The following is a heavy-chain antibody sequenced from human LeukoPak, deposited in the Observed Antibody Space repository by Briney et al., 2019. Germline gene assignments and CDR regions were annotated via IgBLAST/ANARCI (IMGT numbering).Heavy chain of an antibody. CDR2: INPNSGGT. CDR1: GYTFTGYY. Sequence: GASVKVSCKASGYTFTGYYMHWVRQAPGQGLEWMGWINPNSGGTNYAQKFQGRVTMTRNTSISTAYMELSSRRSEDTAVYYCARAGFGELFNTFSPRLANWFDPWGQGTLVTVSS. J-gene: IGHJ5*02. D-gene: IGHD3-10*01. V-gene: IGHV1-2*02. CDR3: ARAGFGELFNTFSPRLANWFDP.